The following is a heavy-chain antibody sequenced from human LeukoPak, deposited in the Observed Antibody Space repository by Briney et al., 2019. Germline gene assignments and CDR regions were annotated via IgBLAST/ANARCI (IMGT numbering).Heavy chain of an antibody. V-gene: IGHV3-48*04. CDR3: ARDRFPYYYYMDV. CDR2: ISSSSSTI. Sequence: GGSLRLSCAASGFTFSSYGMTWVRQAPGKGLEWVSYISSSSSTIYYADSVKGRFTISRDNAKNSLYLQMNSLRAEDTAVYYCARDRFPYYYYMDVWGKGTTVTVSS. CDR1: GFTFSSYG. J-gene: IGHJ6*03.